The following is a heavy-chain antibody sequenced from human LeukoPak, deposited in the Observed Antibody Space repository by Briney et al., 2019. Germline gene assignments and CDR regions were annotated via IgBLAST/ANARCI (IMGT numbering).Heavy chain of an antibody. CDR3: ARVGSSWHRYWYFDL. CDR1: GFTFSSYD. J-gene: IGHJ2*01. V-gene: IGHV3-13*01. D-gene: IGHD6-13*01. CDR2: IGTAGDT. Sequence: GGSLRLSCAASGFTFSSYDMHWVRQATGKSLEWVSAIGTAGDTYYPGSVKSRFTISRENAKNSLYLQMNSLRAGDTAVYYCARVGSSWHRYWYFDLWGRGTLVTVSS.